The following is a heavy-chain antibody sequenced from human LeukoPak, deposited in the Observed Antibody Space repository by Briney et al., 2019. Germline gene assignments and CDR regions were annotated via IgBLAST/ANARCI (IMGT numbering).Heavy chain of an antibody. V-gene: IGHV4-39*07. D-gene: IGHD4-23*01. CDR3: ARGLLYGGNSYFDS. CDR1: GGSISSSSYY. Sequence: SETLSLTCTVSGGSISSSSYYWGWIRQPPGKGLEWIGSIYYSGSTYYNPSLKSRVTISADRSNNQFSLKLSSVTAADTAVYYCARGLLYGGNSYFDSWGQGTLVTVSS. J-gene: IGHJ4*02. CDR2: IYYSGST.